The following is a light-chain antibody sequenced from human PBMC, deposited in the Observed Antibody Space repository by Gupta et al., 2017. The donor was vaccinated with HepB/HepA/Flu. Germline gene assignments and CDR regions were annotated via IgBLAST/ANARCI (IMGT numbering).Light chain of an antibody. Sequence: EIVLTQSPATLSWSPGERATLSCRASQSVSSYLAWYQQKPGQAPRLLIYDASGRATGIPARFSDSGSATEFTLSISSREPEDFAVHYCHGRSSWPITFGRGTKVDIK. J-gene: IGKJ4*01. CDR3: HGRSSWPIT. V-gene: IGKV3-11*01. CDR2: DAS. CDR1: QSVSSY.